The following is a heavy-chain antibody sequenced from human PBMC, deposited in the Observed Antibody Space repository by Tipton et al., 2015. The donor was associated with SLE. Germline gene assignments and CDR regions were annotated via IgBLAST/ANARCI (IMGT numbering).Heavy chain of an antibody. CDR2: TYRIADTHDTGIT. D-gene: IGHD3-3*01. J-gene: IGHJ4*02. Sequence: TLSLTCTVSGDSITSYSWNWIRQPPGKGLEWIADTYRIADTHDTGITKFNPSLKSRVTISVDTSKNQFSLNLNSVTVADTAVYYCARLTTTFGVTYWGQGTLVTVSS. CDR3: ARLTTTFGVTY. V-gene: IGHV4-59*12. CDR1: GDSITSYS.